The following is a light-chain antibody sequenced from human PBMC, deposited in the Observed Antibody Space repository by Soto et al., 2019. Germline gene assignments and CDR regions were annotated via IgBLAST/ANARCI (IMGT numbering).Light chain of an antibody. J-gene: IGKJ5*01. Sequence: IVLTQSPGTLSLSPGERATLSCRASQSVWNNYLAWYQQKAGQPPKLLIYWASTRESGVPDRFSASGSGTDFTLTISSLQAEDAAVYYCQQYYSAISFGQGTRLEIK. CDR2: WAS. CDR1: QSVWNNY. CDR3: QQYYSAIS. V-gene: IGKV4-1*01.